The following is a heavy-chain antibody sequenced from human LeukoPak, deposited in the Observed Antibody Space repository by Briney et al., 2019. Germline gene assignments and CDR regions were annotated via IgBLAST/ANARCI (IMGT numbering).Heavy chain of an antibody. D-gene: IGHD1-26*01. CDR2: ISSSSSTI. CDR3: ARSPKGWELLIDY. CDR1: GFTFSSYS. J-gene: IGHJ4*02. V-gene: IGHV3-48*02. Sequence: GGSLRLSCAASGFTFSSYSMNWVRQAPGKGLEWVSYISSSSSTIYYADSVKGRFTVSRDNAKNSLYLQMNSLRDEGTAVYYCARSPKGWELLIDYWGQGTLVTVSS.